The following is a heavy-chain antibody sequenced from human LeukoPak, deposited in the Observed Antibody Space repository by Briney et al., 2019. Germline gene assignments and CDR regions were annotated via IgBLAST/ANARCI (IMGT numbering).Heavy chain of an antibody. CDR3: ARGGPLGYYFDY. CDR2: IIPIFGTA. V-gene: IGHV1-69*05. CDR1: GGTFSSYA. J-gene: IGHJ4*02. D-gene: IGHD3-16*01. Sequence: ASVEVSCKASGGTFSSYAISWVRQAPGQGLEWMGGIIPIFGTANYAQKFQGRVTITTDESTSTAYMELSSLRSEDTAVYYCARGGPLGYYFDYWGQGTLITVSS.